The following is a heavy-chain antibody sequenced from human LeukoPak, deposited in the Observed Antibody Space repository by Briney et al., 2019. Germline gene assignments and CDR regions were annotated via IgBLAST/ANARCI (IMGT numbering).Heavy chain of an antibody. CDR1: GGTFSDYA. CDR2: MNPNSGNT. V-gene: IGHV1-8*03. Sequence: ASVKVSCKASGGTFSDYAINWVRQATGQGLEWMGWMNPNSGNTGYAQKFQGRVTITRNTSIGTAYMELRSLRSDDTAVYYCARDNNDFWSGYNYYYYMDVWGKGTTVTVSS. D-gene: IGHD3-3*01. CDR3: ARDNNDFWSGYNYYYYMDV. J-gene: IGHJ6*03.